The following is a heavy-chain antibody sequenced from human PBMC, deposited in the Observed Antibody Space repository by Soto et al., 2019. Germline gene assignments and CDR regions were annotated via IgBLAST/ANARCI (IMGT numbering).Heavy chain of an antibody. J-gene: IGHJ4*02. D-gene: IGHD3-22*01. CDR1: GFTFSDYY. Sequence: QVQLVESGGGLVKPGGSLRLSCAASGFTFSDYYMSWIRPAPGQGLEWVSYISSSGSTIYYADSVKGRFTISRDNAKNSLYLQRNSLRAEDTAGYYCARAPYVYESGGYQGYWGQGTLVTVSS. V-gene: IGHV3-11*01. CDR3: ARAPYVYESGGYQGY. CDR2: ISSSGSTI.